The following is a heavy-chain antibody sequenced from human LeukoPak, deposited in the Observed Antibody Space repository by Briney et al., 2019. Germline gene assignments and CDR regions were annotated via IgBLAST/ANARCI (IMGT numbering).Heavy chain of an antibody. CDR1: GFTFSSYA. J-gene: IGHJ4*02. CDR2: ICGSGGST. CDR3: AKGSVYDFWSGYSRHLNY. Sequence: GGSPRLSCAASGFTFSSYAMSWVRQAPGKGLEWVSAICGSGGSTYYADSVKGRFTISRDNSKNTLYLQMNSLRADDTAVYYCAKGSVYDFWSGYSRHLNYWGQGTLVTVPS. D-gene: IGHD3-3*01. V-gene: IGHV3-23*01.